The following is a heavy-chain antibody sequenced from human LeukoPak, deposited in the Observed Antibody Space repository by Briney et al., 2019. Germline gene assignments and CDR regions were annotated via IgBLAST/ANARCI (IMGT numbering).Heavy chain of an antibody. CDR2: IYSGGST. CDR3: AKESVIVVRGEYYYYGMDV. Sequence: GGSLRLSCAASGFTVSSNYMSWVRQAPGKGLEWVSVIYSGGSTYYADSVKGRCTISRDNSKNTLYLQMNNLRAEDAAVYYCAKESVIVVRGEYYYYGMDVWGQGTTVTVSS. V-gene: IGHV3-53*01. D-gene: IGHD3-10*01. J-gene: IGHJ6*02. CDR1: GFTVSSNY.